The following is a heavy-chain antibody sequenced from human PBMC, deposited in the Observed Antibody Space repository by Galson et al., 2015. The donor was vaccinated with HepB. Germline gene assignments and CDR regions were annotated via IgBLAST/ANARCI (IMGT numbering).Heavy chain of an antibody. Sequence: ALRLSCAASGFTFSASALHWVRPAPGQGQEWVALVSSDESNKYYAGSVRGRFTISRDNSRNTVYLQMNSLRAEDTAVYYCARTFYFDYWGQGTLVTVSS. CDR2: VSSDESNK. J-gene: IGHJ4*02. CDR3: ARTFYFDY. V-gene: IGHV3-30*04. CDR1: GFTFSASA.